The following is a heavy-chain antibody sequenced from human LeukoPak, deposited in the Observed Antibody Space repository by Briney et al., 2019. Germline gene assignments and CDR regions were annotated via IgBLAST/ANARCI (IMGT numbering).Heavy chain of an antibody. V-gene: IGHV3-30*18. CDR1: GXTLWTYG. J-gene: IGHJ4*02. Sequence: GGSLRLSCAVSGXTLWTYGMHWVRQAPGKGLQWVAVILNDGSRTYYADSVKGRFTISRDTSKNTLYLQMNSLRAEDPAVYFCAKDFDSSGSSYWGQGTLVTVSS. D-gene: IGHD3-22*01. CDR2: ILNDGSRT. CDR3: AKDFDSSGSSY.